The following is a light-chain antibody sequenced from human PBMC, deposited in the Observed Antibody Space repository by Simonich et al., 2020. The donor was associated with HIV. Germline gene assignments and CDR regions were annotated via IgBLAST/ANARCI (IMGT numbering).Light chain of an antibody. CDR2: WAS. CDR3: QQYYSTPWT. V-gene: IGKV4-1*01. Sequence: DIVMTQSPDSLAVSLGERATINCKSSQSVLYSSNNKDYLAWYQQKPGQPPNLLIYWASTREAGVPDRFSGSGSETDFTLTISSLQAEDVAVYYCQQYYSTPWTFGQGTRWKSN. J-gene: IGKJ1*01. CDR1: QSVLYSSNNKDY.